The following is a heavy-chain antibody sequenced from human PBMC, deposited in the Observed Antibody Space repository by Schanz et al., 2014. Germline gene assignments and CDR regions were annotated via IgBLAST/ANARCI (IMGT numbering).Heavy chain of an antibody. CDR3: ATGRAFDY. Sequence: QVQLVQSGAEVKKPGASMKVSCKASGYTFSDSYVHWVRQAPGQGLEWMGWINPDSGDTNFAQKFQGWVTMTRNTSMNTAYIEPHDLTSEYSAVYYCATGRAFDYWGQGTLVTVSS. CDR2: INPDSGDT. J-gene: IGHJ4*02. CDR1: GYTFSDSY. V-gene: IGHV1-2*04.